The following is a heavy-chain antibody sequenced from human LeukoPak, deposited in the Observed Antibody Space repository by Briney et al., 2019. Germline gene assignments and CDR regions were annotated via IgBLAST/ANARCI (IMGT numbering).Heavy chain of an antibody. CDR1: GFTFSSYW. J-gene: IGHJ6*02. CDR3: ARESVSGSHCTGYYYYGLDV. V-gene: IGHV3-7*01. CDR2: IKQDGSEK. D-gene: IGHD1-26*01. Sequence: GGSLRLSCAASGFTFSSYWMSWVRQAPGKGLEWVANIKQDGSEKYYVDSVKGRFTISRDNAKKTLNLQMNSLRAEDTAVYYCARESVSGSHCTGYYYYGLDVWGQGTTVTVSS.